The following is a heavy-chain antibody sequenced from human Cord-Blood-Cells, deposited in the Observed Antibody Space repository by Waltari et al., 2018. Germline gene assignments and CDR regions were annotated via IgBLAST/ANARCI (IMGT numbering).Heavy chain of an antibody. CDR2: SNPNSGGT. V-gene: IGHV1-2*02. Sequence: QVQLVQSGAEVKKPGASVKVSCKASGYTFTGYYMHWVRQAPGQGLEWMGWSNPNSGGTNYAQKCQGRVTMTRDTSISTAYMELSRLRSDDTAVYYCARGVVGATWGAFDIWGQGTMVTVSS. J-gene: IGHJ3*02. CDR3: ARGVVGATWGAFDI. CDR1: GYTFTGYY. D-gene: IGHD1-26*01.